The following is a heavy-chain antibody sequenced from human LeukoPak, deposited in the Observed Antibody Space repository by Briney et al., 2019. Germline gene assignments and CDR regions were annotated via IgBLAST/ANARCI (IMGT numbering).Heavy chain of an antibody. CDR2: ISSSSYI. CDR3: AREGEVGAPSDAFDI. J-gene: IGHJ3*02. V-gene: IGHV3-21*01. Sequence: GGSLRLSCAASGFTFSSYSMNWVRQAPGKGLEWVSSISSSSYIYYADSVKGRFTISRDNAKNSLYLQMNSPRAEDTAVYYCAREGEVGAPSDAFDIWGQGTMVTVSS. CDR1: GFTFSSYS. D-gene: IGHD1-26*01.